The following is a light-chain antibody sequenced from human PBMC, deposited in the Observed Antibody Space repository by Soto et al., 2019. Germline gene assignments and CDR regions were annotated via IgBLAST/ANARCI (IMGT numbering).Light chain of an antibody. Sequence: QSVLTQPASVSASPGQSITISCTGTSSDVGGHNFVSWYQQHPGKAPKLMIYEVTNRPSGVSDRFSGSKSGNTASLTISGLQAEDEADYYCNSYTSSFTWVFGGGTKLTVL. CDR3: NSYTSSFTWV. V-gene: IGLV2-14*01. CDR1: SSDVGGHNF. J-gene: IGLJ2*01. CDR2: EVT.